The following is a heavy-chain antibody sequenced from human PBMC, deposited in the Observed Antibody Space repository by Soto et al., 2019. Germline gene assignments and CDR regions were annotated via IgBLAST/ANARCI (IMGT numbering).Heavy chain of an antibody. D-gene: IGHD3-10*01. J-gene: IGHJ4*02. Sequence: GGSLRLSCAASGFSFSRYARHWVRQAPGKGLEWVAVISKDGSHKYYLDSVKGRFTISRDNSKNILYLQMNSLRDEDTAVYYCARSRSGVVADSFDFWGQGTLVTVYS. CDR3: ARSRSGVVADSFDF. CDR1: GFSFSRYA. CDR2: ISKDGSHK. V-gene: IGHV3-30*04.